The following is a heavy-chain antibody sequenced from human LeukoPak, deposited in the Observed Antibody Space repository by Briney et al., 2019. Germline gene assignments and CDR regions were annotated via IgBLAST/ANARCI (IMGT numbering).Heavy chain of an antibody. D-gene: IGHD3-22*01. J-gene: IGHJ4*02. CDR1: GFTFSSYA. Sequence: GGSLRLSCAASGFTFSSYAMSWVRQAPGKGLEWVSAISGSGGSTHYADSVKGRFTISRDNSKNTLYLQMNSLRAEDTAVYYCAKGDFYDSSGYPYFDYWGQGTLVTVSS. CDR2: ISGSGGST. V-gene: IGHV3-23*01. CDR3: AKGDFYDSSGYPYFDY.